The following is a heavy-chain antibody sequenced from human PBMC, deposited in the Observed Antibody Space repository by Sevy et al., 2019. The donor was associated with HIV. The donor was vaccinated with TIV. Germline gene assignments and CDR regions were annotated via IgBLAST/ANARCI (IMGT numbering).Heavy chain of an antibody. Sequence: GGSLRLSCAASGFTFSSYAMSWVRQAPGKGLEWVSAISGGGGNTYYADSLKGRFTISRDNSKKTLYLQMNSLRAEDTAVYYCAKEYCSSTSCYTKRGSDDAFDIWGQGTMVTVSS. CDR3: AKEYCSSTSCYTKRGSDDAFDI. J-gene: IGHJ3*02. D-gene: IGHD2-2*02. CDR2: ISGGGGNT. CDR1: GFTFSSYA. V-gene: IGHV3-23*01.